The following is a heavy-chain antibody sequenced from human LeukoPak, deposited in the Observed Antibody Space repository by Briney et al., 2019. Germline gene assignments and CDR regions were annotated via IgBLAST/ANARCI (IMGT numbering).Heavy chain of an antibody. CDR1: GGTFSSYA. CDR2: IIPIFGTA. V-gene: IGHV1-69*13. D-gene: IGHD3-10*01. Sequence: LEASVKVSCKASGGTFSSYAISWVRQAPGQGLEWMGGIIPIFGTANYAQKFQGRVTITADESTSTAYMELSGLRSEDTAVYYCAVMVRGVIGFDYWGQGTLVTVSS. J-gene: IGHJ4*02. CDR3: AVMVRGVIGFDY.